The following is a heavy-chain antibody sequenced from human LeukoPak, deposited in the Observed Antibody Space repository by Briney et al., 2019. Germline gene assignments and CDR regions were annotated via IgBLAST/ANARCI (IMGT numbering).Heavy chain of an antibody. CDR1: GFTLSRDD. CDR2: ISYSGGGST. CDR3: AKVSWSFSQLGSPRYP. Sequence: GGTLRLSCAASGFTLSRDDINWVRQAPGKGLEWISGISYSGGGSTYYAASVKGRFPISTDNSKSTLYLQMNSLRAEDTAVYYCAKVSWSFSQLGSPRYPWGQGTLVTVS. V-gene: IGHV3-23*01. D-gene: IGHD2-21*01. J-gene: IGHJ5*02.